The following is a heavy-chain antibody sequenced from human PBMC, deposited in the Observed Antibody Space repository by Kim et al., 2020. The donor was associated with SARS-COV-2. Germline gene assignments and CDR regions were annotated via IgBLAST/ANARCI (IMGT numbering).Heavy chain of an antibody. CDR1: GYTFSDFG. Sequence: ASVKVSCKTSGYTFSDFGITWVRQVPGQGLEWMGWISTYNGNTNYVQKLQGRLTMAADTSTSTSYMELSSLTSYDTAVYFCARGAISSTGRLDYWGQGTLVTVSS. D-gene: IGHD2-2*02. V-gene: IGHV1-18*01. J-gene: IGHJ4*02. CDR2: ISTYNGNT. CDR3: ARGAISSTGRLDY.